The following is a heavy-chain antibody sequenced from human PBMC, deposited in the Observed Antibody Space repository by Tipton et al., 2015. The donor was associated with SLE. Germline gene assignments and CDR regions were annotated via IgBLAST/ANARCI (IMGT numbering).Heavy chain of an antibody. CDR1: GFTFSSYA. J-gene: IGHJ4*02. CDR3: AKGQWGFDY. D-gene: IGHD2-8*01. CDR2: ISYDGSNK. Sequence: SLRLSCAASGFTFSSYAMSWVRQAPGKGLEWVAVISYDGSNKYYADSVKGRFTISRDNSKNTLYLQMNSLRAEDTAVYYCAKGQWGFDYWGQGTLVSVSS. V-gene: IGHV3-30*18.